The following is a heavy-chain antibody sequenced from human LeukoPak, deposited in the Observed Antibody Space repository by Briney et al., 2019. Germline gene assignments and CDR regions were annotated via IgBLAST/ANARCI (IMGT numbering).Heavy chain of an antibody. CDR2: IIPILRIA. V-gene: IGHV1-69*04. CDR3: ARDINGSMRNWFDP. Sequence: SAKVSCKASGGTFSSYAISWVRQAPGQGLEWMGRIIPILRIAKYAQKFQGRVTITADKSTSTAYMELSSLRYEDTAVYYCARDINGSMRNWFDPWGRGTLVTVSS. CDR1: GGTFSSYA. J-gene: IGHJ5*02. D-gene: IGHD1-20*01.